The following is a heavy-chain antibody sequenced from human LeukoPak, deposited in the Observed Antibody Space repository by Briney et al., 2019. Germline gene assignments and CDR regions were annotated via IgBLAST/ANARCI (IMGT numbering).Heavy chain of an antibody. CDR1: GXTFSNYN. Sequence: PGGSLRLSCAASGXTFSNYNMNWVRQAPGKGLEWVSCISTRSTYIYYADSVKGRFTISRDNAKNSLYLQMNSLRADDTAVYYCAREEEWYASGTYYKGFDSWGQGTLVTVSS. D-gene: IGHD3-10*01. CDR2: ISTRSTYI. J-gene: IGHJ4*02. CDR3: AREEEWYASGTYYKGFDS. V-gene: IGHV3-21*01.